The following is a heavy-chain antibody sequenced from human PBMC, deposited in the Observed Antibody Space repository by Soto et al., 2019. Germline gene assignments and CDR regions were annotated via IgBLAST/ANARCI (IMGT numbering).Heavy chain of an antibody. CDR1: GFTFSNAW. CDR3: TTPNDSSGWYEGFDY. Sequence: GGSLRLSCAASGFTFSNAWMNWVRQAPGKGLEWVGRIKSKTDGGTTDYAAPVKGRFTISRDDSKNTLYLQMNSLKTEDTAVYYCTTPNDSSGWYEGFDYWGQGTLVTVSS. D-gene: IGHD6-19*01. J-gene: IGHJ4*02. CDR2: IKSKTDGGTT. V-gene: IGHV3-15*07.